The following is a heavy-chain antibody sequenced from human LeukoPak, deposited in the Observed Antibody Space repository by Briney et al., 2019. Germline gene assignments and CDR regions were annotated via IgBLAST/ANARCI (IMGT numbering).Heavy chain of an antibody. Sequence: GRSLRLSCAASGFTFSSYAMHWVRQAPGKGLEWVAVISYDGSNKYYADSVKGRFTISRDNSKNTLYLQMNSLRADDTAVYYCARGVANYYDSSGYQNWGQGTLVTVSS. J-gene: IGHJ4*02. CDR3: ARGVANYYDSSGYQN. V-gene: IGHV3-30*14. CDR2: ISYDGSNK. D-gene: IGHD3-22*01. CDR1: GFTFSSYA.